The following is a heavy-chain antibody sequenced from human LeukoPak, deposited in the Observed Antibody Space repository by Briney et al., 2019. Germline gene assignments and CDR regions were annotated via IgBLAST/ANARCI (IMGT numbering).Heavy chain of an antibody. D-gene: IGHD4-11*01. J-gene: IGHJ3*02. CDR2: TRNKEKGYST. CDR1: GFTSSDHY. CDR3: ARPARDADYPYDPFDI. Sequence: PGGSLRLSCAASGFTSSDHYMDWVRQAPGKGLEWVGRTRNKEKGYSTEYAASAKGRFTISSDESKNTVYLQMNNLQIEDTAVYYCARPARDADYPYDPFDIWGQGTMVTVSS. V-gene: IGHV3-72*01.